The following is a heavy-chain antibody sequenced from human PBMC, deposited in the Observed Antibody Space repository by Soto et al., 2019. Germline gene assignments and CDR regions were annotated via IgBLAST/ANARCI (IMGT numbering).Heavy chain of an antibody. CDR3: ASRRIAAALAPADDY. Sequence: SETXSLTCTVSGGPIRNYYWHWIRQNTGKGLEWIGYIYSSGSTHYNPSLQNRVTISIDTSKNQVSLKVNSVTAADTAVYYFASRRIAAALAPADDYCGQGTLVTGSS. CDR2: IYSSGST. V-gene: IGHV4-59*01. D-gene: IGHD6-13*01. J-gene: IGHJ4*02. CDR1: GGPIRNYY.